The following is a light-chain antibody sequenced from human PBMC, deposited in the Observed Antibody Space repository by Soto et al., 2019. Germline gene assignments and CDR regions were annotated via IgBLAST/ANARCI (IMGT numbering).Light chain of an antibody. J-gene: IGKJ3*01. CDR1: QSVSSY. Sequence: EIVLTQSPATLSLSPGERASLSCRASQSVSSYLAWYQQKPGQAPRLLIYDASNRATGIPARFSGSGSGTDFTHTISSLEPEDFAVYFCQQRSNWPPFPFGPGTKVDIK. CDR2: DAS. V-gene: IGKV3-11*01. CDR3: QQRSNWPPFP.